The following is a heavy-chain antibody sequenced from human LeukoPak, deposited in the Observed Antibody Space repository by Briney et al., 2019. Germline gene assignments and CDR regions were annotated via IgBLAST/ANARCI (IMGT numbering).Heavy chain of an antibody. CDR2: ISGYNGNT. J-gene: IGHJ4*02. Sequence: ASVKVSCKASGYTFISYGISWVRQAPGQGLEWMGWISGYNGNTNYAQKLQGRVTMTTDTSTSTAYMELRSLRSDDTAVYYCARVNVGYSGDDFPADYWGQGTLVTVSS. CDR3: ARVNVGYSGDDFPADY. V-gene: IGHV1-18*01. D-gene: IGHD5-12*01. CDR1: GYTFISYG.